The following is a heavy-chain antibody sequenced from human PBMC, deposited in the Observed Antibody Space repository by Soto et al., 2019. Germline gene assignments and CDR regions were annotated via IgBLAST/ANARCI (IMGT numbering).Heavy chain of an antibody. CDR2: ISYDGSNK. D-gene: IGHD1-1*01. Sequence: QVQLVESGGGVVQPGRSLRLSCAASGFTFSSYAMHWVRQAPGKGLEWVAVISYDGSNKYYADSVKGRFTISRDTSKNTLYLQMNSLRAEDTAVYYCASPRLSSDGTTPIDYWSQGTLVTVSS. J-gene: IGHJ4*02. V-gene: IGHV3-30-3*01. CDR3: ASPRLSSDGTTPIDY. CDR1: GFTFSSYA.